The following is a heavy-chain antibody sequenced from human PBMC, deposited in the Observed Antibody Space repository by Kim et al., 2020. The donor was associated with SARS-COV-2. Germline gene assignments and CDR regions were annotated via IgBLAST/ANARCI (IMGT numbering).Heavy chain of an antibody. CDR3: ARLSPSPGDDY. D-gene: IGHD4-17*01. V-gene: IGHV5-10-1*01. Sequence: TNYSPSFQGHVTISADKSISTAYLQWSSLKASDTAMYYCARLSPSPGDDYWGQGTLVTVSS. J-gene: IGHJ4*02. CDR2: T.